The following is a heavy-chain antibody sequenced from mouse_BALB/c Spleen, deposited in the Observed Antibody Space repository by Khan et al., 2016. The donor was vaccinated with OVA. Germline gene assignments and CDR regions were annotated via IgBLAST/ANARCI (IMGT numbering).Heavy chain of an antibody. CDR3: TRIYGGDFDY. CDR2: RSYSSNN. CDR1: GYSITSDCV. D-gene: IGHD1-1*01. Sequence: EVQLQESGPGLVKPSQSLSLTCTVSGYSITSDCVWYWIRPSAGNKVEWRGFRSYSSNNKYNPSLKSRISISRKTYRNHFFLQLNSVNNEDTATYYCTRIYGGDFDYWGQGTSLTVSS. V-gene: IGHV3-2*02. J-gene: IGHJ2*02.